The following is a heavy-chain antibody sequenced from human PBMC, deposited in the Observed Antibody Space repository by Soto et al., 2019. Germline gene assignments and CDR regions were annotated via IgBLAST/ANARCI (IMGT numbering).Heavy chain of an antibody. D-gene: IGHD5-12*01. CDR3: TTALYSGYDIDY. V-gene: IGHV3-15*01. CDR1: GFTFSNAW. Sequence: GGSLRLSCAASGFTFSNAWMSWVRQAPGKGLEWVGRIKSKTDGGTTDYAAPVKGRFTISRDDSKNTLYLQMNSLKTEDTAVYYCTTALYSGYDIDYWGQGTLVTVSS. CDR2: IKSKTDGGTT. J-gene: IGHJ4*02.